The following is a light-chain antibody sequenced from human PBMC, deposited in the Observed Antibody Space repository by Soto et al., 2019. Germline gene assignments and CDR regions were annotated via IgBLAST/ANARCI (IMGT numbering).Light chain of an antibody. V-gene: IGLV2-8*01. Sequence: QSALTQPPSASGSPGQSVTISCSGTSSDVAYYNYVSWYQQHPGKAPKVIIYEVTKRPAGVPDRFSGSKSGNTASLTVSGLQPEDEADYYCSSHGGSGIFGGGTQLTV. CDR3: SSHGGSGI. CDR2: EVT. J-gene: IGLJ2*01. CDR1: SSDVAYYNY.